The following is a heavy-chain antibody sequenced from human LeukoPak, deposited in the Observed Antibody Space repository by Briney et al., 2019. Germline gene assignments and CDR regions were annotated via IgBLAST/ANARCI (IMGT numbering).Heavy chain of an antibody. V-gene: IGHV3-30*04. CDR1: GFTFSSYA. CDR2: ISYDGSNK. D-gene: IGHD4-17*01. CDR3: ARPYGDYAGGLDY. Sequence: PGRSLRLSCAASGFTFSSYAMYWVRQAPGKGLEWVAVISYDGSNKYYADSVKGRFTISRDNSKNTLYLQMNSLRAEDTAVYYCARPYGDYAGGLDYWGQGTLVTVSS. J-gene: IGHJ4*02.